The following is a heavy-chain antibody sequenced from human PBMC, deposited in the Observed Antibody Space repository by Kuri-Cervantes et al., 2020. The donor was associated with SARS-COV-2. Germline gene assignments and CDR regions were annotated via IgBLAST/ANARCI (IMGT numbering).Heavy chain of an antibody. D-gene: IGHD6-6*01. CDR1: GFTFSSYA. J-gene: IGHJ3*02. V-gene: IGHV3-30-3*01. CDR3: ARRGAGSSSAAFDI. CDR2: ISYDGSNK. Sequence: LSLTCAASGFTFSSYAMHWVRQAPGKGLEWVAVISYDGSNKYYADSVKGRFTISGDNSKNTLYLQMNSLRAEDTAVYYCARRGAGSSSAAFDIWGQGTMVTVSS.